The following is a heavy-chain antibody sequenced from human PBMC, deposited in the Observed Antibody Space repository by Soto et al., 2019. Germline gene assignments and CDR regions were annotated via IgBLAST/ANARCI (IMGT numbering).Heavy chain of an antibody. Sequence: LRLSCAASGFTFNGYSMHWARQAPGKGLEWVAVILYDGSNKYFADSVKGRFTISRDNSKNTLYLQMNSLRAEDTAVYYCAKDSGWYLAFFDYWGQGTLVTVSS. J-gene: IGHJ4*02. V-gene: IGHV3-30-3*01. D-gene: IGHD6-19*01. CDR3: AKDSGWYLAFFDY. CDR1: GFTFNGYS. CDR2: ILYDGSNK.